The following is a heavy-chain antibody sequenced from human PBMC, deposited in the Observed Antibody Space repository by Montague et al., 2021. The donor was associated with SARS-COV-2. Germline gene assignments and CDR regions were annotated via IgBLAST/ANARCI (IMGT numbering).Heavy chain of an antibody. J-gene: IGHJ5*02. CDR2: IYYSGST. V-gene: IGHV4-31*03. Sequence: TLSLTCTVSGGSISSGGYYWSWIRPHPGKGLEWIGYIYYSGSTYYNPSLKSRVTISVDTSKNQFSLKLSSVTAADTAVYYCARATRSIVVLNWFDPWGQGTLVTVSS. D-gene: IGHD3-22*01. CDR3: ARATRSIVVLNWFDP. CDR1: GGSISSGGYY.